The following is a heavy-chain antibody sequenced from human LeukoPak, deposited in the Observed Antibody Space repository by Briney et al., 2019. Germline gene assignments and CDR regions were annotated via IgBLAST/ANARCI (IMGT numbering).Heavy chain of an antibody. J-gene: IGHJ4*02. D-gene: IGHD1-26*01. CDR3: ARAGASAY. V-gene: IGHV4-34*01. Sequence: SQTLSLTCAVYGGSFSGYYWSWIRQPPGKGLEWIGEINHSGSTNYNPPLKSRVTISVDTSKNQFSLKLSSVTAADTAVYYCARAGASAYWGQGTLVTVSS. CDR1: GGSFSGYY. CDR2: INHSGST.